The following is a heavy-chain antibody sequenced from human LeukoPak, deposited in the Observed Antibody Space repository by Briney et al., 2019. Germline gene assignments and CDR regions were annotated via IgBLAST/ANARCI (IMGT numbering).Heavy chain of an antibody. Sequence: PGGSLRLSCAASGFTFSSYGMHWVRQAPGKGLEYVSAISTNGGGTYYANSVKGRFTISGDNSKNTLYLQMNSLRAEDTAVYYCARRAGAYSHPYDYWGQGTLVTVSS. D-gene: IGHD4/OR15-4a*01. CDR3: ARRAGAYSHPYDY. CDR1: GFTFSSYG. CDR2: ISTNGGGT. V-gene: IGHV3-64*01. J-gene: IGHJ4*02.